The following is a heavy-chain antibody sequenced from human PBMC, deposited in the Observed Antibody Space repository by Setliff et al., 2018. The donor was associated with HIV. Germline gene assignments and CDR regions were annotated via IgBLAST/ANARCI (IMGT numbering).Heavy chain of an antibody. CDR2: IYYTGNT. CDR1: GDSISGGGYF. J-gene: IGHJ3*02. Sequence: PSETLSLTCTVSGDSISGGGYFWSWVRQHPGKGLEWIGYIYYTGNTYYNPFLKSRITISIDTSKNQFSLNLNSVTAADTAAYYCARVPRITTLRNAFDIWGQGTMVTVSS. CDR3: ARVPRITTLRNAFDI. V-gene: IGHV4-31*03. D-gene: IGHD3-10*01.